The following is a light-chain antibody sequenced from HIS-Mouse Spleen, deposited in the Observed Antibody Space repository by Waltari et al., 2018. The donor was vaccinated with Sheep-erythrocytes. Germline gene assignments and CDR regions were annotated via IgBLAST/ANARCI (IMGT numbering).Light chain of an antibody. Sequence: QSALTQPASVSGSPGQSITISCTGTSSDVGSYNLVSWYQQHPGKAPQLMIYEGSKRPSGVSKRFAGSKSGNPASLTISGLQAEDEADYYCCSYAGSSTPWVFGGGTKLTVL. CDR1: SSDVGSYNL. J-gene: IGLJ3*02. CDR3: CSYAGSSTPWV. CDR2: EGS. V-gene: IGLV2-23*01.